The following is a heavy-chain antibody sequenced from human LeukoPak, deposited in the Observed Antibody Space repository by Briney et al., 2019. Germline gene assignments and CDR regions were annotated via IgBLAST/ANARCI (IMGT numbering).Heavy chain of an antibody. D-gene: IGHD2-2*01. Sequence: GGSLCPSPAASGFPFSSYAIHWVRQAPGKGLEYVSAISSNGGSTSYANSVKGRFTISRDNSKDTLYLQMGSLRAEDMAVYYCARSSVVVVSLLDYWGQGSRVTVSS. V-gene: IGHV3-64*01. CDR3: ARSSVVVVSLLDY. CDR2: ISSNGGST. J-gene: IGHJ4*02. CDR1: GFPFSSYA.